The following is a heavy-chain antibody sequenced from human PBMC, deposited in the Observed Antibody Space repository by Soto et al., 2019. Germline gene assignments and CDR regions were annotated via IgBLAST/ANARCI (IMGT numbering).Heavy chain of an antibody. Sequence: QVQLMESGGGLVKPGGSLRLSCAASGFSFSGYYMSWIRQAPGKGPEWVSYISGSGSSIYYTDSVKGRFTISRDNTKNSLCLQVNSPRADDTGVYYCARWNGGSDCWGQGTRVTVSS. CDR2: ISGSGSSI. V-gene: IGHV3-11*01. CDR3: ARWNGGSDC. D-gene: IGHD1-1*01. CDR1: GFSFSGYY. J-gene: IGHJ4*02.